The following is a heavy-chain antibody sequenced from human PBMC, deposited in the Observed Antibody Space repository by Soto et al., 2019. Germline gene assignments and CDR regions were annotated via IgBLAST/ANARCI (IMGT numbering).Heavy chain of an antibody. CDR1: SGSISSSNW. D-gene: IGHD2-15*01. J-gene: IGHJ5*02. Sequence: SETLSLTCAVSSGSISSSNWWSWVRQPPGKGLEWIGEIYHSGSTNYNPSLKSRVTISVGKSKNQFSLKLSSVTAADTAVYYCARDSARPRYCSGGSCYSGWFDPWGEGTLVTLSS. CDR2: IYHSGST. CDR3: ARDSARPRYCSGGSCYSGWFDP. V-gene: IGHV4-4*02.